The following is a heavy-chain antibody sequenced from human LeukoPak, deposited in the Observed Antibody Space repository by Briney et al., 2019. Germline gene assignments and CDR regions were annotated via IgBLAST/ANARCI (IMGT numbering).Heavy chain of an antibody. CDR2: INIISSEI. V-gene: IGHV3-48*02. CDR1: GFTFSSYE. Sequence: GGSLRLSCAASGFTFSSYEMNWVRQAPGKGLEWVSYINIISSEIYYGDSVKGRFTISTDNAKNSVYLQMNSLRDEDTAVYYCARDRAYAFDNWGQGTMVTVSS. J-gene: IGHJ3*02. CDR3: ARDRAYAFDN. D-gene: IGHD3-10*01.